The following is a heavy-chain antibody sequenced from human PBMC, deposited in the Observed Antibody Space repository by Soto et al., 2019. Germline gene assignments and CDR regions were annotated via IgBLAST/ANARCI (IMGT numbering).Heavy chain of an antibody. CDR3: ARGIYLKYGLDV. D-gene: IGHD3-16*02. CDR1: EFTFNNYW. V-gene: IGHV3-74*01. Sequence: EVQLVESGGGLVQPGGSLRLSCAASEFTFNNYWMHWVRQVPGKGLEWVSSLNTDGSTTNYADSVMGRLTISRDNADNTVYLQMNRLRAEDTAVYYYARGIYLKYGLDVWCQGATVTVSS. CDR2: LNTDGSTT. J-gene: IGHJ6*02.